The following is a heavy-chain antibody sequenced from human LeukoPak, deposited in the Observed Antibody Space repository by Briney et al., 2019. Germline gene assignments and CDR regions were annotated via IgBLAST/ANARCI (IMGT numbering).Heavy chain of an antibody. CDR2: VNHSGST. Sequence: SETLSLTCAVYGGSFSGYYWSWIRQPPGKGLEWIGEVNHSGSTNYNPSLKSRVTISVDTSKNQFSLKLSSVTAADTAVYYCARATGTNYYYYGMDVWGQGTTVTVSS. J-gene: IGHJ6*02. CDR3: ARATGTNYYYYGMDV. D-gene: IGHD1-7*01. CDR1: GGSFSGYY. V-gene: IGHV4-34*01.